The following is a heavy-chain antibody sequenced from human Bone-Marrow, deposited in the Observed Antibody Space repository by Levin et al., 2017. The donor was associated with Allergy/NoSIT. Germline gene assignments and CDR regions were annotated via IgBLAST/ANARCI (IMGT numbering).Heavy chain of an antibody. CDR2: ISPNENTK. V-gene: IGHV3-30*04. CDR3: ARDAWRESRNGFYAPFDY. D-gene: IGHD3-3*01. CDR1: GFTFSNNA. J-gene: IGHJ4*02. Sequence: GGSLRLSCIGSGFTFSNNALHWVRQTPGKGLEWVSVISPNENTKYYAASVKGRFTISRDNSQNTLFLQMNSLGTEDTALYFCARDAWRESRNGFYAPFDYWGQGIQVTVSS.